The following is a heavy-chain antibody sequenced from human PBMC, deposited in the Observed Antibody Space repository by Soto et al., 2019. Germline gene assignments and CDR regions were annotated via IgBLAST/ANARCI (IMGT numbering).Heavy chain of an antibody. J-gene: IGHJ6*02. CDR3: ARGRGTAMASYGMHV. CDR1: GGSISSGGYY. CDR2: IYYSGST. Sequence: TLSLTCTVSGGSISSGGYYWSWILQHPGKGLKWIGYIYYSGSTYYNPSLKSRVTISVDTSKNQFSLKLSSVTAADTAVYYCARGRGTAMASYGMHVWGQGTTVTVSS. V-gene: IGHV4-31*03. D-gene: IGHD5-18*01.